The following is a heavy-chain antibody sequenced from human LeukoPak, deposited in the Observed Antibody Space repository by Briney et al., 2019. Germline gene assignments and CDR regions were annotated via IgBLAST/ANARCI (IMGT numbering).Heavy chain of an antibody. V-gene: IGHV4-59*08. D-gene: IGHD6-13*01. Sequence: SETLSLTCTVSGGSISSYYWSWIRQPPGKGLEWIGYIYYSGSTNYNPSLKSRVTISVDTSKNQFSLKLSPVTAADTAVYYCARHHSSSPLDYWGEGTLVAVSS. J-gene: IGHJ4*02. CDR3: ARHHSSSPLDY. CDR2: IYYSGST. CDR1: GGSISSYY.